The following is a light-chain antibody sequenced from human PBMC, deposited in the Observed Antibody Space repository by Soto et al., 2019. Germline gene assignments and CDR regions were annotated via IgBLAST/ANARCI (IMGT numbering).Light chain of an antibody. J-gene: IGKJ2*01. Sequence: ESVLTQSPGTLSLSPGERAALSCRASQSVSSSYLAWYQQKSGQAPRLLIYAASTRATGIPDRFRGSGSGTDFTPTISRLEPEDFAVYFCQQYGSSPPRYTFGQGTKLEIK. CDR3: QQYGSSPPRYT. CDR1: QSVSSSY. CDR2: AAS. V-gene: IGKV3-20*01.